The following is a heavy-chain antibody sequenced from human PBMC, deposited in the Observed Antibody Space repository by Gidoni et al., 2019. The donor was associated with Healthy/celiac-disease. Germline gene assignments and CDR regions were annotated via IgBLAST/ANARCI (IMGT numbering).Heavy chain of an antibody. D-gene: IGHD5-18*01. Sequence: EVQLVESGGGLVKPGGSLRLSCAASGLTFRSYSMNWVRQAPGKGLEWVSSISSSSSYIYYADSVKGRFTIARDNAKNSLYLQMNSLRAEDTAVYYCARVQRGYSYGYASDYWGQGTLVTVSS. J-gene: IGHJ4*02. CDR1: GLTFRSYS. CDR3: ARVQRGYSYGYASDY. CDR2: ISSSSSYI. V-gene: IGHV3-21*01.